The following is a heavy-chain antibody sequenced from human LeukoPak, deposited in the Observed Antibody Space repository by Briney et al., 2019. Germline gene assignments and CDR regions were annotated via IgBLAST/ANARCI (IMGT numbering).Heavy chain of an antibody. J-gene: IGHJ4*02. Sequence: GGSLRLSCAASGFTVSSAWINWVRQTPETGLEWVGLIKSKSDGGTIDYAAPVKGRFTISRDDLRNTLYLQMNSLITEDTAVYYCTTERSGSFPYWGQGALVIVSS. V-gene: IGHV3-15*01. CDR2: IKSKSDGGTI. CDR3: TTERSGSFPY. D-gene: IGHD1-26*01. CDR1: GFTVSSAW.